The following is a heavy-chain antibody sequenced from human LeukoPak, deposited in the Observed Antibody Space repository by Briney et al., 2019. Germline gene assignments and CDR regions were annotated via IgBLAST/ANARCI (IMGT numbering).Heavy chain of an antibody. D-gene: IGHD2-2*01. V-gene: IGHV3-23*01. CDR1: GFTFSSHA. Sequence: GGSLRLSCAASGFTFSSHAMSWVRQAPGKGLEWVSAISGSGGSTYYADSVKGRFTISRDNSKNTLYLQMNSLRAEDTAVYYCAKEGCSSTSCYGGVYFDYWGQGTLVTVSS. J-gene: IGHJ4*02. CDR3: AKEGCSSTSCYGGVYFDY. CDR2: ISGSGGST.